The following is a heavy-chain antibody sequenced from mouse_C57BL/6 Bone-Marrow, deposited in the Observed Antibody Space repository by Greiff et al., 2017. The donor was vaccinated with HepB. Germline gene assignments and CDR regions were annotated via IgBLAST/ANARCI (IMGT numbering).Heavy chain of an antibody. CDR1: GYAFSSSW. CDR2: IYPGDGDT. V-gene: IGHV1-82*01. CDR3: AVYDNYDY. J-gene: IGHJ2*01. Sequence: QVQLQQSGPELVKPGASVKISCKASGYAFSSSWMNWVKQRPGKGLEWIGRIYPGDGDTNYNGKFKGKATLTADKSSSTAYMQLSSLTSGDSAVYFCAVYDNYDYWGQGTTLTVSS. D-gene: IGHD2-1*01.